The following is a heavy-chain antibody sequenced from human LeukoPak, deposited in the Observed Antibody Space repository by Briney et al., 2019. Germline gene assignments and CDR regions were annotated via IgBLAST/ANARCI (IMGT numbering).Heavy chain of an antibody. CDR2: ISYDGSNK. CDR1: GFTFSSYA. CDR3: ARDRVAQSWDIGSSWSRYIEY. D-gene: IGHD6-13*01. J-gene: IGHJ4*02. V-gene: IGHV3-30*04. Sequence: RGSLRLSCAASGFTFSSYAMHWVRQAPGKGLEWVAVISYDGSNKYYADSVKGRFTTSRDYSKKTLYLQLNSLRAEDTAVYYCARDRVAQSWDIGSSWSRYIEYWGQGTLVTVSP.